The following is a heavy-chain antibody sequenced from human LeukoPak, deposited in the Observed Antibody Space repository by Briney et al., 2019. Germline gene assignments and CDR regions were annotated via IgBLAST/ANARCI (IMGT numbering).Heavy chain of an antibody. J-gene: IGHJ5*02. CDR3: ARERGYYDSSGYYYLNWFDP. D-gene: IGHD3-22*01. CDR2: ISSSGSTI. Sequence: PGGSLRLSCAASGFTFSSYEMNWVRQAPGKGLEWVSYISSSGSTIYYADSVKGRFTISRDNAKNSLYLQMNSLRAEDTAVYYCARERGYYDSSGYYYLNWFDPWGQGTLVTVSS. V-gene: IGHV3-48*03. CDR1: GFTFSSYE.